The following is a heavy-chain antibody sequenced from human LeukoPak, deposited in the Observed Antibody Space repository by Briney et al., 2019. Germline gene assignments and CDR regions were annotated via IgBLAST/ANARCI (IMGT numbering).Heavy chain of an antibody. V-gene: IGHV3-21*01. J-gene: IGHJ6*03. CDR3: ARDPYSGSYGADYYYYMDV. Sequence: GGSLRLSCAASGFTFSSYNMNWVRQTPGQGLEWVSSIPSGGSHIYYADSVKGRFTISRDNAKSSLYLQMNSLRAEDTAVYYCARDPYSGSYGADYYYYMDVWGKGTTVTISS. CDR2: IPSGGSHI. D-gene: IGHD1-26*01. CDR1: GFTFSSYN.